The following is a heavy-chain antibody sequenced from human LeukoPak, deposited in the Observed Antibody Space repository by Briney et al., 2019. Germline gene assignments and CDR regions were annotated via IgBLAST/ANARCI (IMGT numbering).Heavy chain of an antibody. CDR3: ARHPYGDYGYHYGMDV. D-gene: IGHD4-17*01. CDR2: ITYSGST. Sequence: PSETLSLTCTVTGGSISSYFWSWIRQPPGKGLEWIGYITYSGSTNYNPSLKSRVTISVDTSKNQFSLKVSSVTAADTAVYYCARHPYGDYGYHYGMDVWGQGTTVTVSS. CDR1: GGSISSYF. V-gene: IGHV4-59*08. J-gene: IGHJ6*02.